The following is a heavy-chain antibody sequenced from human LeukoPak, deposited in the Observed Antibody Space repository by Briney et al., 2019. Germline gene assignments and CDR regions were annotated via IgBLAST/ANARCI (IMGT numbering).Heavy chain of an antibody. CDR2: ISSSGSTI. J-gene: IGHJ6*03. CDR3: AKDRADYVRGSYRSNYHYYYMDV. V-gene: IGHV3-48*03. Sequence: PGGSLRLSCAASGFTFSSYEMNWVRQAPGKGLEWVSYISSSGSTIYFADSVKGRFTISRDNAKNSLYLRMNSLRAEDTAVYYCAKDRADYVRGSYRSNYHYYYMDVWGKGTTVTVSS. D-gene: IGHD3-16*02. CDR1: GFTFSSYE.